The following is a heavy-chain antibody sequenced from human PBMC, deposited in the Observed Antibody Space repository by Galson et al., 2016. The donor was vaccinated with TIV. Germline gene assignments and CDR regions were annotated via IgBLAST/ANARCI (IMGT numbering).Heavy chain of an antibody. CDR3: TRAAGQNGASFYATCETFDI. Sequence: CAISGDSVSSDSAAWNWVRQSPSRGLEWLGRTYYRSRWYYDYKVSVKSRITINPDTHKNQFSLQLNSVTPEDTAVYYCTRAAGQNGASFYATCETFDIWGQGTMGTVSS. J-gene: IGHJ3*02. V-gene: IGHV6-1*01. CDR1: GDSVSSDSAA. D-gene: IGHD2/OR15-2a*01. CDR2: TYYRSRWYY.